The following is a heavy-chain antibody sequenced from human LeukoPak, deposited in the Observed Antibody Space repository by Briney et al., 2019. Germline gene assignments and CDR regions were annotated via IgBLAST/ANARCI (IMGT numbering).Heavy chain of an antibody. Sequence: GGSLRLSCAASGFTFSSYSMNWVRQAPGKGLGWVSSISSNSIYIYYAGSVEGRFTISRDNAKNSLYLQMNSLRAEDTAVYYCARDLTSGPTRHDYWGQGTLVTVSS. CDR3: ARDLTSGPTRHDY. V-gene: IGHV3-21*06. J-gene: IGHJ4*02. D-gene: IGHD3-10*01. CDR2: ISSNSIYI. CDR1: GFTFSSYS.